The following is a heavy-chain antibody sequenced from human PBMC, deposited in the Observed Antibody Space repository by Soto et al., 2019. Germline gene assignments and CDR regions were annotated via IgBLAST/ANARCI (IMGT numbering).Heavy chain of an antibody. Sequence: GGSLRLSCSASGFTFSSYAMHWVRQAPGKGLEYVSAISSNGGSTYYADSVKGRFTISRDNSKNTLYLQMSSLRAEDTAVYYCVKAGVRGVIKIGPFDYWGQGTLVTVSS. J-gene: IGHJ4*02. V-gene: IGHV3-64D*08. CDR2: ISSNGGST. CDR1: GFTFSSYA. D-gene: IGHD3-10*01. CDR3: VKAGVRGVIKIGPFDY.